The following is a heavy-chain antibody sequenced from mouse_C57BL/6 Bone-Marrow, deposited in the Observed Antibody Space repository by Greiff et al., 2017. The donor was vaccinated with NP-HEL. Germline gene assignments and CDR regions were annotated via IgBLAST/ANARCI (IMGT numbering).Heavy chain of an antibody. CDR1: GFTFSDYY. CDR3: ARANWDVGFAY. CDR2: INYDGSST. V-gene: IGHV5-16*01. J-gene: IGHJ3*01. Sequence: EVKLVESEGGLVQPGSSMKLSCTASGFTFSDYYMAWVRQVPEKGLEWVANINYDGSSTYYLDSLKSRFIISRDNAKNILYLQMSSLKSEDTATYYCARANWDVGFAYWGQGTLVTVSA. D-gene: IGHD4-1*01.